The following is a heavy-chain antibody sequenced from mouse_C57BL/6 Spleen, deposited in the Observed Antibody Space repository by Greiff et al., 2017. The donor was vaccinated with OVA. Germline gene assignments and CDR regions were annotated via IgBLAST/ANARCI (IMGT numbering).Heavy chain of an antibody. CDR2: INPNNGGT. CDR3: ARGVAAQAPWFAY. D-gene: IGHD3-2*02. Sequence: VHVKQSGPELVKPGASVKIPCKASGYTFTDYNMDWVKQSHGKSLEWIGDINPNNGGTIYNQKFKGKATLTVDKSSSTAYMELRSLTSEDTAVYYCARGVAAQAPWFAYWGQGTLVTVSA. CDR1: GYTFTDYN. J-gene: IGHJ3*01. V-gene: IGHV1-18*01.